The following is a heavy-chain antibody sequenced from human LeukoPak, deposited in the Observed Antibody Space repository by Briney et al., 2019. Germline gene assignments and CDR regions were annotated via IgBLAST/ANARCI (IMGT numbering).Heavy chain of an antibody. CDR1: GFNFSSYS. CDR3: ARDDSYAFDI. D-gene: IGHD2-15*01. J-gene: IGHJ3*02. V-gene: IGHV3-48*02. CDR2: ISGLTNSI. Sequence: GGSLRLSCAAPGFNFSSYSLNWVRQAPGKGLEWVSYISGLTNSIYYADSVKGRFTISGDKAKNSLYLQMNSLRDEDTAVYYCARDDSYAFDIWGQGTMVTVSS.